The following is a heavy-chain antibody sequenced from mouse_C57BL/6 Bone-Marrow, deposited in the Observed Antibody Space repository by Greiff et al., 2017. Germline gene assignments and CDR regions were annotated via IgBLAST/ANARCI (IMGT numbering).Heavy chain of an antibody. CDR3: GGEEASWVLDY. CDR1: GYSITSGYD. V-gene: IGHV3-1*01. CDR2: ISYSGST. J-gene: IGHJ2*01. D-gene: IGHD6-1*01. Sequence: EVKVVESGPGMVKPSQSLSLTCTVTGYSITSGYDWHWIRHFPGNKLEWMGYISYSGSTNYNPSLKSRISITHDTSKNHFFLKLNSVTTEDTATYYCGGEEASWVLDYWGQGTTLTVSS.